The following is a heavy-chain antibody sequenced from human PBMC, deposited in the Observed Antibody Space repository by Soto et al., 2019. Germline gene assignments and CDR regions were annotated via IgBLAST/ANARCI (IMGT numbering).Heavy chain of an antibody. CDR1: VASISSSNYY. V-gene: IGHV4-39*01. CDR3: VSSNRGSSH. CDR2: IYYSANT. Sequence: QLHLQELGPGLAEPSETLSLTCTVSVASISSSNYYWGWIRQPPGKGLEWIGSIYYSANTYYNPSLKSRVTMSVDTSKNQFSLRLSSVTAADTAVYYCVSSNRGSSHWGQGTLVIVSS. D-gene: IGHD3-10*01. J-gene: IGHJ4*02.